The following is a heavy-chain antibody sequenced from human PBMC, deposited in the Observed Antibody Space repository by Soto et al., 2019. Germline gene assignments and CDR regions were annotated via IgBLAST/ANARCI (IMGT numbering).Heavy chain of an antibody. D-gene: IGHD4-17*01. CDR1: GCRSSDYT. J-gene: IGHJ4*02. CDR2: ISSSSSDYT. V-gene: IGHV3-21*01. CDR3: SRFDYGDYLFDD. Sequence: GGSLIRSCAASGCRSSDYTWNWVRAPPGKGLEWVSAISSSSSDYTFYADSVRGRFTISRDNAKKSLYLQMNSLRAEDTAVYYCSRFDYGDYLFDDWGQGTLVTVS.